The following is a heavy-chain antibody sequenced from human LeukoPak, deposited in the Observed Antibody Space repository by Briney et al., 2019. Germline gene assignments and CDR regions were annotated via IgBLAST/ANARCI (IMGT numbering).Heavy chain of an antibody. Sequence: VASVKVSCKASGYTFTSYDINWVRQATGQGLEWMGWMNPNSGNTGYAQKFQGRVTITRNTSISTAYMELSSLRSEDTAVYYCARGVIAAAGTGDYYYYYYMDVWGKGTTVTVSS. V-gene: IGHV1-8*03. D-gene: IGHD6-13*01. CDR1: GYTFTSYD. J-gene: IGHJ6*03. CDR2: MNPNSGNT. CDR3: ARGVIAAAGTGDYYYYYYMDV.